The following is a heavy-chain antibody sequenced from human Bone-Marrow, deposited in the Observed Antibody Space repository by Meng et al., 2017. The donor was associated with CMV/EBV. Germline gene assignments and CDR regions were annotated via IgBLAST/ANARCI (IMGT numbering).Heavy chain of an antibody. J-gene: IGHJ6*02. V-gene: IGHV1-2*02. D-gene: IGHD6-6*01. CDR1: GDTSTDDY. CDR3: ARDPSIAAPLYNVMDV. CDR2: INVNSGDT. Sequence: ASVKVSCKTSGDTSTDDYMHWVRQAPGQGLEWMGWINVNSGDTKFAQRFQDRVTITRDTSISTAYMELTRLTSDDTAVYYCARDPSIAAPLYNVMDVWGQGTTVTVPS.